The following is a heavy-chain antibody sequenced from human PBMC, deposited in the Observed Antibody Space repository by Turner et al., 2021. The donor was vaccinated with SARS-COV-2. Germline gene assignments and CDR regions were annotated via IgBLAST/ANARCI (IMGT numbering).Heavy chain of an antibody. CDR3: ARLMDTAMDYYGTDV. J-gene: IGHJ6*02. D-gene: IGHD5-18*01. CDR1: GGSIRSSSYY. CDR2: IYYSGGA. Sequence: HLHLQESGPGLVTPSETLSLTCTVSGGSIRSSSYYWGWIRQPPGKGLEWFGNIYYSGGAYYNPYLKSRVTISVDPTKNQFSLKLTSVNAAETAVYYCARLMDTAMDYYGTDVWGQGTTVTVSS. V-gene: IGHV4-39*01.